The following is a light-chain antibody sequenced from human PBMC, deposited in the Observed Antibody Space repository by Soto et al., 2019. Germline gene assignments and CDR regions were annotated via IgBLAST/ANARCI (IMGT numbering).Light chain of an antibody. V-gene: IGKV3-20*01. J-gene: IGKJ4*01. CDR3: QQYGSSPLT. Sequence: ETVVTQSPATLSVSQGETATLSCRASESVRTNLAWYQQRPGQAPRLLFYGASNRATGIPARFSGSGSGTDFTLTISRLEPEDFAVYYCQQYGSSPLTFGGGTKVDIK. CDR1: ESVRTN. CDR2: GAS.